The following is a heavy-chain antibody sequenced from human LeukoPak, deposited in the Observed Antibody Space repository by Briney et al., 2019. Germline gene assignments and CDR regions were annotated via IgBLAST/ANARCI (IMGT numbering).Heavy chain of an antibody. CDR3: AKFLSHYVAYWYFDL. CDR1: GFTFSSYS. D-gene: IGHD4-11*01. J-gene: IGHJ2*01. V-gene: IGHV3-21*04. CDR2: ISSSSSYI. Sequence: GGSLSLSCAASGFTFSSYSMTWVRQAPGKGLEWVSSISSSSSYIYYADSVKGRFTISRDNAKNSLYLQMNSLRAEDTAVYYCAKFLSHYVAYWYFDLWGRGTLVTVSS.